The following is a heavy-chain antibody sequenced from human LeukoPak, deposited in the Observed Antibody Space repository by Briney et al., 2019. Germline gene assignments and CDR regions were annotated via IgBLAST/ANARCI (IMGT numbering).Heavy chain of an antibody. J-gene: IGHJ4*02. D-gene: IGHD5-24*01. V-gene: IGHV4-4*02. Sequence: PSGTLSLTCAVSGGSISSSNWWSWVRQPPGKGLEWIGEIYHSGSTNYNPSLKSRVTISVDKSKNQFSLKLSSVTAADTVVYYCARVLVEMATVYFDYWGQGTLVTVSS. CDR1: GGSISSSNW. CDR3: ARVLVEMATVYFDY. CDR2: IYHSGST.